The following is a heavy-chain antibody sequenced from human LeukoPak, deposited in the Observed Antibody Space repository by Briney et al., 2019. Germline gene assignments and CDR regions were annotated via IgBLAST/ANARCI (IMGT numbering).Heavy chain of an antibody. CDR1: GFTFSNAW. J-gene: IGHJ4*02. Sequence: GGSLRLSCAASGFTFSNAWMSWVRQAPGKGLEWVSSISSSSSYIYYADSVKGRFTISRDNAKNSLYLQMNSLRAEDTAVYYCARATAAALYDYWGQGTLVTVSS. V-gene: IGHV3-21*01. D-gene: IGHD6-13*01. CDR3: ARATAAALYDY. CDR2: ISSSSSYI.